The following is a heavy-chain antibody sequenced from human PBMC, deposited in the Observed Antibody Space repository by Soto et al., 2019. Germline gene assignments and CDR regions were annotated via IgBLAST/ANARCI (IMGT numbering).Heavy chain of an antibody. J-gene: IGHJ6*02. CDR2: IYYSGST. CDR1: GGSISSYY. Sequence: TSETLSLTCTVSGGSISSYYCIWIRHPPGKGLEWIGYIYYSGSTNYNPSLKGRFTISRDNANNSVSLQMNSLGAEDTAVYYCAREETRWPLAFGLDVWGQGTTVTVSS. D-gene: IGHD2-15*01. V-gene: IGHV4-59*12. CDR3: AREETRWPLAFGLDV.